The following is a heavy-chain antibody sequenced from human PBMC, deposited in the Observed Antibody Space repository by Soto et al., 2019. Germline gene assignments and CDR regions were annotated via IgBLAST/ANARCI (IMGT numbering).Heavy chain of an antibody. J-gene: IGHJ6*02. D-gene: IGHD2-21*02. Sequence: SETLSLTCTVSGGSVNSGSYYWNWIRQTPGKGLEWIGYIYYSGSSNYNPSLKSRVTISIDTSKNQFSLKLRSVTAADTAVYYCAREGGDDFSTYYYYYYGMDVWGQGTTVTVSS. CDR3: AREGGDDFSTYYYYYYGMDV. CDR1: GGSVNSGSYY. CDR2: IYYSGSS. V-gene: IGHV4-61*01.